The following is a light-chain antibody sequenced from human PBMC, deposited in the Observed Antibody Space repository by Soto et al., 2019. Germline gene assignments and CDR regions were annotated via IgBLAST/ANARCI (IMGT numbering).Light chain of an antibody. J-gene: IGLJ2*01. CDR3: CSYAGSYTFDVV. CDR2: DVS. CDR1: SSDVGGYNY. V-gene: IGLV2-11*01. Sequence: QSVLTQPRSVSGSPGPSVTISCTGTSSDVGGYNYVSWYQQHPGKAPKLMIYDVSKRPSGVPDRFSGSKSGNTASLTISGLQAEDEADYYCCSYAGSYTFDVVFGGGTQLTVL.